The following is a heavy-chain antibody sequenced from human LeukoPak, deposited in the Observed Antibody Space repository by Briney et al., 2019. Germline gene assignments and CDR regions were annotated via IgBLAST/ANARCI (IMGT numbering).Heavy chain of an antibody. CDR1: GDSVSSNSAT. Sequence: SQTLSLTCAISGDSVSSNSATWNWIRPSQSRGLDWLGRTYYRAKWYNDYAVSVKSRITINADTSKNQFSLQLNSVTPEGTAVYYCARDGREYSSPCWGQGTLVSVSS. D-gene: IGHD6-13*01. CDR3: ARDGREYSSPC. J-gene: IGHJ4*02. CDR2: TYYRAKWYN. V-gene: IGHV6-1*01.